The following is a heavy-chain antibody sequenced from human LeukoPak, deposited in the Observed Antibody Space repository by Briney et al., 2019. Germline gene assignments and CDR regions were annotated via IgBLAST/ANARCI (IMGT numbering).Heavy chain of an antibody. Sequence: SETLSLTCTVSGGSVSVYHWSWIRQPPGGGLEWIGYIYHTGHTHYNASLKGRVTMSMDTSQSQISLRMSSMTAADTAVYYCTRHPFMSPFDYWGQGTLVTVSS. V-gene: IGHV4-59*08. J-gene: IGHJ4*02. CDR2: IYHTGHT. CDR3: TRHPFMSPFDY. D-gene: IGHD3-10*02. CDR1: GGSVSVYH.